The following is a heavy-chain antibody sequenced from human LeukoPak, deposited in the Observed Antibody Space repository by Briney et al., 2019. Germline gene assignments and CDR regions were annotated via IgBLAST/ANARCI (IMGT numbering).Heavy chain of an antibody. V-gene: IGHV3-53*01. CDR2: IYSGGST. Sequence: PGGSLRLSCAASGFTVSSNYMSWVRQAPGEGLEWVSVIYSGGSTYYADSVKGRFTISRDNSKNTLYLQMNSLRAEDTAVYYCARDDSSGYFDYWGQGTLVTVSS. J-gene: IGHJ4*02. CDR1: GFTVSSNY. CDR3: ARDDSSGYFDY. D-gene: IGHD3-22*01.